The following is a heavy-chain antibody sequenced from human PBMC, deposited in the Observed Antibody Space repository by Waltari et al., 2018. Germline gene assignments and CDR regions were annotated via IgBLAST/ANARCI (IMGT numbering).Heavy chain of an antibody. CDR3: ARGSSRVDF. CDR1: GYNLTGIY. D-gene: IGHD2-2*01. V-gene: IGHV1-2*02. Sequence: QVQLVPSGAEVRKPGASVKVSCKASGYNLTGIYINWVRTAPGQGIEWIGWINPHSGDTNYAQKSRGTIPMSRDTAITTAYIELSSLTSDDTAVYYCARGSSRVDFWGQGTLVTVSS. J-gene: IGHJ4*02. CDR2: INPHSGDT.